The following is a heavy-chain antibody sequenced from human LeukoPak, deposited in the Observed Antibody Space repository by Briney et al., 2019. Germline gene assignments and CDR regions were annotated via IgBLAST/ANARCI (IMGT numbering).Heavy chain of an antibody. Sequence: ASVKVSCKASGYTFTGYYMHWVRQAPGQGLEWMGWINPNSGGTNYAQKVEGRVTMTRDTSISTAYMELSRLRSDDTAVYYCARARVIWNYRSWFDPWGQGTLVTVSS. CDR1: GYTFTGYY. V-gene: IGHV1-2*02. CDR2: INPNSGGT. D-gene: IGHD1-7*01. CDR3: ARARVIWNYRSWFDP. J-gene: IGHJ5*02.